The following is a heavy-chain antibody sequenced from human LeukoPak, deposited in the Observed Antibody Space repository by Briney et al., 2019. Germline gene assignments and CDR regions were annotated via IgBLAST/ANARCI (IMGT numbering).Heavy chain of an antibody. CDR3: AREKGLKGYQLPLDY. CDR1: GYTFTSYG. V-gene: IGHV1-18*01. J-gene: IGHJ4*02. D-gene: IGHD2-2*01. Sequence: ASVKVSCKASGYTFTSYGISWVRQAPGQGLEWMGWISAYNGNTNYAQKLQGRVTMTTDTSTSTAYMELRSLRSDDTAVYYCAREKGLKGYQLPLDYWGQGTLVTVSS. CDR2: ISAYNGNT.